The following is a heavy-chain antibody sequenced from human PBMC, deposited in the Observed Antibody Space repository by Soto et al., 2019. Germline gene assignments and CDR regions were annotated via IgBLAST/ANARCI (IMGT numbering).Heavy chain of an antibody. Sequence: ASVKVSCKASGYTFTSYGISWVRQAPGQGLEWMGWISAYNGNTNYAQKLQGRVTMTTDTSTSTAYMELRSLRSDDTAVYYCARDRALARIAAHLGYYYYGMDVWG. CDR2: ISAYNGNT. CDR1: GYTFTSYG. V-gene: IGHV1-18*04. CDR3: ARDRALARIAAHLGYYYYGMDV. D-gene: IGHD6-6*01. J-gene: IGHJ6*02.